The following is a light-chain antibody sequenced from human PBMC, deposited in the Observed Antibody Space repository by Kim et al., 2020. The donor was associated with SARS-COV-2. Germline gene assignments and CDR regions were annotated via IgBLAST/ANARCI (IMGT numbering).Light chain of an antibody. J-gene: IGKJ1*01. Sequence: DIQMTQSPSTLSASVGDRVTITCRASESISGWLAWYQQKPGKAPKLLINKSSSLQSGVPSRFSGSGSGTEFTLTISSLQSDDFATYYCHKDETDPGTFGQGTKVDSK. CDR3: HKDETDPGT. CDR2: KSS. V-gene: IGKV1-5*03. CDR1: ESISGW.